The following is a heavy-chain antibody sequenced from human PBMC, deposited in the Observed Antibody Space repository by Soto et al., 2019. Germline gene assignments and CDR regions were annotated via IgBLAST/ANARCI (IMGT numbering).Heavy chain of an antibody. V-gene: IGHV3-30-3*01. D-gene: IGHD5-12*01. CDR1: GFTFSSYA. Sequence: QVQLVESGGGVVQPGRSLRLSCAASGFTFSSYAMHWVRQAPGKGLEWVAVISYDGSNKYYADSVKGRFTISRDNSKNTMYLQMNSLRAEDTAVYYCETDVATISGNYFDYWGQGTLVTVSS. J-gene: IGHJ4*02. CDR3: ETDVATISGNYFDY. CDR2: ISYDGSNK.